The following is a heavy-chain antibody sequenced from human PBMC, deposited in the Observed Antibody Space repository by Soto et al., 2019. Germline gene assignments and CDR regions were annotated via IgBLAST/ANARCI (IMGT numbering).Heavy chain of an antibody. CDR3: AKSSDWYPLLDY. J-gene: IGHJ4*01. CDR2: INPNGGGT. Sequence: GGSIEVSLQTFWYTLTRSLLYRGLQVPGQGLEWMGWINPNGGGTIYAQKFQGRLTMTRDTSITTAYMELSRLRSDDTAFYYCAKSSDWYPLLDYGGHGTLVTVSS. V-gene: IGHV1-2*02. CDR1: YTLTRSL. D-gene: IGHD6-19*01.